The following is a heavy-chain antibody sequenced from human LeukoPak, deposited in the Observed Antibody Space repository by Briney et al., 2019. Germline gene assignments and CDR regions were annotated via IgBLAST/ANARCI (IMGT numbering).Heavy chain of an antibody. Sequence: ASVKVSCKASGYTFTGYYMHWVRQAPGQGLEWMGRINPNSGGTNYAQKFQGTVTMTRDTSISTAYMELSRLRSDDTAVYYCARDIEYSSSFDYWGQGTLVTVSS. CDR2: INPNSGGT. D-gene: IGHD6-6*01. J-gene: IGHJ4*02. CDR3: ARDIEYSSSFDY. CDR1: GYTFTGYY. V-gene: IGHV1-2*06.